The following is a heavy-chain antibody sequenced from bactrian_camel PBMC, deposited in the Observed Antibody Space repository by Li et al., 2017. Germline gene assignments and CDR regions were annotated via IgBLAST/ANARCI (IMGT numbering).Heavy chain of an antibody. V-gene: IGHV3S54*01. CDR2: IYTRTT. Sequence: VQLVESGGGSVQAGGSLRLSCAATGAIRSTFFCMGWFRQAPGKERVLVAAIYTRTTFYTDAVKGRFTVSQADDRNTVNLQMNNLKPEDTALYYCATDDADGGTWTITLYNDWGQGTQVTVS. D-gene: IGHD6*01. J-gene: IGHJ4*01. CDR1: GAIRSTFF. CDR3: ATDDADGGTWTITLYND.